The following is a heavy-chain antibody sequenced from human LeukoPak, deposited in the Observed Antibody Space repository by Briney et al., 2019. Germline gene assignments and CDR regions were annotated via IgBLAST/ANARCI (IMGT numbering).Heavy chain of an antibody. J-gene: IGHJ4*02. CDR1: GFTFSSYS. D-gene: IGHD3-22*01. Sequence: PGGSLRLSCAASGFTFSSYSMNWVRQAPGKGLEWVSYISSSSSTIYYADSVKGRFTISRDNAKNSLYLQMNSLRAEDTAVYYCAREILYYDHYTRLDYWGQGTLVTVSS. CDR2: ISSSSSTI. V-gene: IGHV3-48*01. CDR3: AREILYYDHYTRLDY.